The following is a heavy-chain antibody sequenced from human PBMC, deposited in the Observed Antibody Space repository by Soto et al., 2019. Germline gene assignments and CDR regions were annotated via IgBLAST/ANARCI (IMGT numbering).Heavy chain of an antibody. V-gene: IGHV3-13*05. Sequence: EVQLVESGGGLVQPGGSLRLSCAASGFTFRNYDMHWVRQGTGKGLEWVSGISAAGDPDYADSVEGRFTISRENAQNSFFLQINSLRVGDTAVYYCARTDRDCYGLDVWGQGTTVIVSS. CDR1: GFTFRNYD. CDR2: ISAAGDP. CDR3: ARTDRDCYGLDV. J-gene: IGHJ6*02.